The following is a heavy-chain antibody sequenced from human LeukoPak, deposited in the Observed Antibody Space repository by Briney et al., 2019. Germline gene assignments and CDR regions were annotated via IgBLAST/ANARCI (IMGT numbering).Heavy chain of an antibody. CDR1: GFTFSNFG. D-gene: IGHD1-26*01. Sequence: GGTLRLSCAASGFTFSNFGMAWVRQAPGKGLEWVSAIDASGRNTHYAGSVKGRFSISRDNSKNTVFLQMNSLRAEDTGVYYCANRISGSSSWGQGTLVTVSS. CDR3: ANRISGSSS. V-gene: IGHV3-23*01. J-gene: IGHJ5*02. CDR2: IDASGRNT.